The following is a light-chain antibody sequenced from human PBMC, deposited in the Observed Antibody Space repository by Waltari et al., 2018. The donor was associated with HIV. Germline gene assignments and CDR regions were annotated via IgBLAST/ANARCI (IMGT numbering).Light chain of an antibody. V-gene: IGKV1-27*01. CDR1: QGISNF. CDR2: AAS. J-gene: IGKJ4*01. CDR3: QKFNSAPRT. Sequence: DIQMTQSPPSLSAYVGDRVTITCRASQGISNFLTWYQHKPGNVPKPLIYAASTLPSGVPSRFSGRGSGTDFTLTITNLQPEDIGTYYCQKFNSAPRTFGGGTKVEIK.